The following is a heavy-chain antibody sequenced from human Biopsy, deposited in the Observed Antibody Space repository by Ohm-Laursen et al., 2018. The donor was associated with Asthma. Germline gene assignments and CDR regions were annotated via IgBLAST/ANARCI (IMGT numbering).Heavy chain of an antibody. J-gene: IGHJ3*02. V-gene: IGHV3-21*01. CDR1: GFAFRDFN. D-gene: IGHD1/OR15-1a*01. CDR3: VRSGTKWELNDAFDI. CDR2: INSAGSYI. Sequence: SLRLSCAASGFAFRDFNINWVRQAPGKGLQWIASINSAGSYIYYADSVKGRFTISRDNARNSLFLQMNNLRTEDTAVYYCVRSGTKWELNDAFDIWGQGTMVTVSS.